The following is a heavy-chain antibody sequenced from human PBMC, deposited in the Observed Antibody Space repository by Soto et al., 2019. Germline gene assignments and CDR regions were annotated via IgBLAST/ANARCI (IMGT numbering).Heavy chain of an antibody. Sequence: GGSLRLSCATSGFTFSSYWMNWVRQAPGKGLEWVANIKQYGGEKYYVDSVKGRFTISRDNAKNSLYLQMNSLRADDTAVYYCARVADCTNAVCYDDAFDISRQGTTVTVS. CDR2: IKQYGGEK. V-gene: IGHV3-7*01. CDR3: ARVADCTNAVCYDDAFDI. D-gene: IGHD2-8*01. CDR1: GFTFSSYW. J-gene: IGHJ3*02.